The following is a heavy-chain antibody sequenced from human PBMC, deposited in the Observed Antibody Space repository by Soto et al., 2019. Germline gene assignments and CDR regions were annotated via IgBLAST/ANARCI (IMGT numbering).Heavy chain of an antibody. D-gene: IGHD3-10*01. J-gene: IGHJ4*02. CDR1: GFTFSSYA. CDR3: ATDRDGSGSYYISPCFDY. V-gene: IGHV3-23*01. Sequence: GGSLRLSCAASGFTFSSYAMSWVRQAPGKGLEWVSAISGSGGSTYYADSVKGRFTISRDNSKNTLYLQMNSLRAEKKAVYYCATDRDGSGSYYISPCFDYWGQGTLVTVSS. CDR2: ISGSGGST.